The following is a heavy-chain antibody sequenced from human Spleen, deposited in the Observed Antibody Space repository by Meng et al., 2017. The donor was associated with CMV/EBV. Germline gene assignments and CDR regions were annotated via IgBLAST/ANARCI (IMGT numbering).Heavy chain of an antibody. CDR1: GFTFSNYA. Sequence: GGSLRLSCAASGFTFSNYAMSWVRQAPGKGLEWVSIIFSGVRTTFYADSVKGRFTIFRDDSKNTVYLQMNSLRAEDTAVYYCVKDQMDTAVFYYYGMDVWGQGTTVTVSS. D-gene: IGHD5-18*01. CDR3: VKDQMDTAVFYYYGMDV. J-gene: IGHJ6*02. V-gene: IGHV3-23*03. CDR2: IFSGVRTT.